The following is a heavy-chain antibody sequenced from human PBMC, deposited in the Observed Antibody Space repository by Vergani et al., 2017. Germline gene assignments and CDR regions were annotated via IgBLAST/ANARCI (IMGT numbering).Heavy chain of an antibody. CDR3: ARGNSLGSY. Sequence: EVQLVESGGGLVQPGGSLRLSCAASGFIFSSYWMHWVRQAPGKGLEWVAAIKEDGSEKQYVDSVKGRFTISRDNAKKSLYLQKNSLRGEDTAVYYCARGNSLGSYWGQGTLVTVSS. J-gene: IGHJ4*02. D-gene: IGHD1-7*01. CDR1: GFIFSSYW. V-gene: IGHV3-7*01. CDR2: IKEDGSEK.